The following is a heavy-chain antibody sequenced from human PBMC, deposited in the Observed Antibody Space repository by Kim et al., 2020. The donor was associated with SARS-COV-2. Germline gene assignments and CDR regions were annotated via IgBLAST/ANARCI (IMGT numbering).Heavy chain of an antibody. CDR2: IWYDGSNK. D-gene: IGHD3-10*01. CDR3: ARDRITMVRGVISSWGYYYGMDV. Sequence: GGSLRLSCAASGFTFSSYGMHWVRQAPGKGLEWVAVIWYDGSNKYYADSVKGRLTISRDNSKNTLYLQMNSLRAEDTAVYYCARDRITMVRGVISSWGYYYGMDVWGQGTTVTVSS. V-gene: IGHV3-33*01. CDR1: GFTFSSYG. J-gene: IGHJ6*02.